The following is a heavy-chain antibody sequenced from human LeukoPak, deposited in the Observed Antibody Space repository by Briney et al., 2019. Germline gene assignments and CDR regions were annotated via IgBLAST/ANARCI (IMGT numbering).Heavy chain of an antibody. CDR3: ARGRFLINGIRANNWFDP. CDR2: ISWNSGSI. CDR1: GFTFDDYA. V-gene: IGHV3-9*01. Sequence: PGGSLRLSCAASGFTFDDYAMHWVRQAPGKGLEWVSGISWNSGSIGYADSVKGRFTISRDNAKNTLYLQMNSLRAEDTAVYYCARGRFLINGIRANNWFDPWGQGTLVTVSS. D-gene: IGHD2-8*01. J-gene: IGHJ5*02.